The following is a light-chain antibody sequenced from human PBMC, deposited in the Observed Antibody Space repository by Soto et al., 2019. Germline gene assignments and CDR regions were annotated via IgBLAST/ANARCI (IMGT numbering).Light chain of an antibody. CDR3: QQSYSTPF. CDR2: AAS. V-gene: IGKV1-39*01. Sequence: DIQMTQSPSSLSASVGDRVTITCRASQSISSYLNWYQQKPGKDPKLLIYAASSLQSGVPSRFSGSGSGTDFTLTISSLQPEDFATYYCQQSYSTPFFGPGTKVDI. CDR1: QSISSY. J-gene: IGKJ3*01.